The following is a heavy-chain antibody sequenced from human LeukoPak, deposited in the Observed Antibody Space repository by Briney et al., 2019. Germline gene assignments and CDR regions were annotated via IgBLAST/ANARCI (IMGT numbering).Heavy chain of an antibody. Sequence: ASVKVSCKASGYTFTGYCMHWVRQAPGQGLEWMGWINPNSGGTNYTQKFQGRVTMTRDTSISTAYMELSRLRSDDTAVYYCARLDKYGDYGLGDFDYWGQGTLVTVSS. CDR3: ARLDKYGDYGLGDFDY. CDR1: GYTFTGYC. J-gene: IGHJ4*02. D-gene: IGHD4-17*01. V-gene: IGHV1-2*02. CDR2: INPNSGGT.